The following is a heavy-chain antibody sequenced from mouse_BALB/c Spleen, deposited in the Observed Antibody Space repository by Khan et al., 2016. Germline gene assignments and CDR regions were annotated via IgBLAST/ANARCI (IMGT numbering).Heavy chain of an antibody. V-gene: IGHV1S136*01. D-gene: IGHD1-1*01. J-gene: IGHJ1*01. CDR1: GYTFTSYI. CDR3: AREGTAVDWYFDV. CDR2: VNPYNDGA. Sequence: VQLQQSGPELVKPGASVKMSCKASGYTFTSYIIHWVKQKPGQGLEWIGYVNPYNDGANYNEKLKGKATLTSDKSSSTAYMELSSLTSEDSAVYYCAREGTAVDWYFDVWGAGTTVTVSS.